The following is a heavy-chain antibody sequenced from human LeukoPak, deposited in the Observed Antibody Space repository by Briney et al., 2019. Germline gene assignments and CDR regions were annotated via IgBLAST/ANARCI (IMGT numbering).Heavy chain of an antibody. D-gene: IGHD6-6*01. CDR1: GYTFTSYG. J-gene: IGHJ4*02. CDR2: ISAYNGNT. V-gene: IGHV1-18*01. Sequence: ASVKVSCKASGYTFTSYGISWVRQAPGQGLEWMGWISAYNGNTNYAQKFQGRVTITADKSTSTAYMELSSLRSEDTAVYYCASEIGNSSDWGQGTLVTVSS. CDR3: ASEIGNSSD.